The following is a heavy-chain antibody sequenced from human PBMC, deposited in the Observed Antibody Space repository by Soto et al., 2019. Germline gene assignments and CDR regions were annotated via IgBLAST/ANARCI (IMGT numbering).Heavy chain of an antibody. CDR3: ASVRPGYCTNGVCYFYYGMDV. Sequence: AAVKVSCKASGYTFTSYAMHWVRQAPGQRLEWMGWINAGNGNTKYSQKFQGRVTITRDTSASTAYMELSSLRSEDKAVYYCASVRPGYCTNGVCYFYYGMDVWGQGNTVTVSS. V-gene: IGHV1-3*01. CDR2: INAGNGNT. CDR1: GYTFTSYA. J-gene: IGHJ6*02. D-gene: IGHD2-8*01.